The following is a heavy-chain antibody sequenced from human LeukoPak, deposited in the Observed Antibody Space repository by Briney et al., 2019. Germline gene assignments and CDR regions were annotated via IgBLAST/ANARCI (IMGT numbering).Heavy chain of an antibody. D-gene: IGHD3-9*01. CDR3: ARRDSLTGYYLDY. CDR1: GYSFPNYW. J-gene: IGHJ4*02. V-gene: IGHV5-51*01. Sequence: GESLKISCKGFGYSFPNYWIGWVRQMPGKGLEWMGIIYPGDSDARYSPSFQGQVTISADKSISTAYLQWSSLKASDTAMYYCARRDSLTGYYLDYWGQGTLVSVSS. CDR2: IYPGDSDA.